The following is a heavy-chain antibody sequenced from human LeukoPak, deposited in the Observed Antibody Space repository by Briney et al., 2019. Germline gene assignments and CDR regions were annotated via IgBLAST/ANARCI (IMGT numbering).Heavy chain of an antibody. CDR2: GSYSGST. Sequence: SETLSLTCAVYGGSFSGYYWSWIRQPPGRGLERIGYGSYSGSTDYNPSLKSRVTISVDTSKNQFSLKLSSVTAADTAVYYCARAYGSYSFDYWGQGTLVTVSS. V-gene: IGHV4-59*01. J-gene: IGHJ4*02. CDR1: GGSFSGYY. D-gene: IGHD1-26*01. CDR3: ARAYGSYSFDY.